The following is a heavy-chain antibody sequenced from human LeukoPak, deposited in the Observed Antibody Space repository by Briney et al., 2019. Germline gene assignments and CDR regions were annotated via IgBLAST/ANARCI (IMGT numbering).Heavy chain of an antibody. Sequence: PGGSLRLSCAASGFTFSSYGMHWVRQAPGKGLGWVAVISYDGSNKYYADSVKGRFAISRDNSKNTLYLQMNSLRAEDTAVYYCAKEFSSGWYYFGYWGQGTLVTVSS. CDR3: AKEFSSGWYYFGY. CDR1: GFTFSSYG. J-gene: IGHJ4*02. CDR2: ISYDGSNK. V-gene: IGHV3-30*18. D-gene: IGHD6-19*01.